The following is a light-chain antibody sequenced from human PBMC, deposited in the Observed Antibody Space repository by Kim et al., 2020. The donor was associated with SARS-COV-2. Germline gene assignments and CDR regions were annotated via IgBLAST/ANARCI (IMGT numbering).Light chain of an antibody. Sequence: ARGRTTHSSRAGQNVSISYLAWYQQKPGQAPRPCITGASRRATSIPNRMSGSGSGTNFTLTISRLEPEDFAVVYFQQYGSSPPITFCHGTQLDIK. V-gene: IGKV3-20*01. CDR3: QQYGSSPPIT. J-gene: IGKJ5*01. CDR2: GAS. CDR1: QNVSISY.